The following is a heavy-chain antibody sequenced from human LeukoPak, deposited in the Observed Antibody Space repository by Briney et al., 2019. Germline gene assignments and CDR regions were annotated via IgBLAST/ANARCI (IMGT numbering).Heavy chain of an antibody. V-gene: IGHV4-59*08. D-gene: IGHD3-3*01. CDR1: DDSISDYY. CDR3: ARSGYSNFDY. Sequence: SETLSLTCTVSDDSISDYYRGWIRQPPGKGLERIGYLYYSGRTNYNPSLKSRVTISVDTSKNQFSLKLNSVTAADTAVYYCARSGYSNFDYWGQGTLVTVSS. J-gene: IGHJ4*02. CDR2: LYYSGRT.